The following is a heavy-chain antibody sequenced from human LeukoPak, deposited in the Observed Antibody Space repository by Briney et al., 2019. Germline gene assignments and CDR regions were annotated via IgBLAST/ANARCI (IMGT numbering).Heavy chain of an antibody. J-gene: IGHJ4*02. D-gene: IGHD3-10*01. V-gene: IGHV3-48*04. CDR1: GFTFSSYS. CDR2: ISSSSSTI. Sequence: GGSLRLSCAASGFTFSSYSMNWVRQAPGKGLEWVSYISSSSSTIYYADSVKGRFTISRDNAKNSLYLQMNSLRAEDTAVYYCARDCWDYGSGSYCGIDYWGQGTLVTVSS. CDR3: ARDCWDYGSGSYCGIDY.